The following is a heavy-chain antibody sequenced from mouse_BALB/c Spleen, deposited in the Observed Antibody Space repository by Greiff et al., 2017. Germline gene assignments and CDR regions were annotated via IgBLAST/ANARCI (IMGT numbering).Heavy chain of an antibody. V-gene: IGHV14-3*02. CDR3: ASFYGNPWFAY. Sequence: VQLQQSGAELVKPGASVKLSCTASGFNIKDTYMHWVKQRPEQGLEWIGRIDPANGNTKYDPKFQGKATITADTSSNTAYLQLSSLTSEDTAVYYCASFYGNPWFAYWGQGTLVTVSA. CDR2: IDPANGNT. CDR1: GFNIKDTY. D-gene: IGHD2-1*01. J-gene: IGHJ3*01.